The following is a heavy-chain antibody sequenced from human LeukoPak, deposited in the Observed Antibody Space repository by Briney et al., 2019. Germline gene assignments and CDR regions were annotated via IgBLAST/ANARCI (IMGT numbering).Heavy chain of an antibody. CDR2: IYYSGST. J-gene: IGHJ5*02. V-gene: IGHV4-59*01. CDR1: GGSISSYY. D-gene: IGHD3-10*01. CDR3: ALRMVRGVIDWFDP. Sequence: SETLSLTCTVSGGSISSYYWSWIRQPPGEGLEWIGYIYYSGSTNYNPSLKSRVTISVDTSKNQFSLKLSSVTAADTAVYYCALRMVRGVIDWFDPWGQGTLVTVSS.